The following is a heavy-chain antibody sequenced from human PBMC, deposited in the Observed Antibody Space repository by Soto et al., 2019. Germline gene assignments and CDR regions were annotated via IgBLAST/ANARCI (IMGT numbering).Heavy chain of an antibody. J-gene: IGHJ3*02. V-gene: IGHV2-5*01. Sequence: QITLKESGPTLVKPTQTLTLTCTFSGFSLSTSGVGVGWIRQPPGKALEWLALFYWNDDKRYSPSLKSRLTIPKDTCKNQVVLTLTNMDPVDTATYYCALWSGYSVSIWGQGTMVTVSS. CDR2: FYWNDDK. D-gene: IGHD3-3*01. CDR1: GFSLSTSGVG. CDR3: ALWSGYSVSI.